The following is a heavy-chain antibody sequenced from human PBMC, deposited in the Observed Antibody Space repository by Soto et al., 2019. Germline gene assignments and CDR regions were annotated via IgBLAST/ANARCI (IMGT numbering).Heavy chain of an antibody. CDR2: INHSGST. CDR3: ARDRRNFDLRRVHGKVVYENRRDAFDI. D-gene: IGHD3-9*01. Sequence: SETLSLTGPVYRGHISIAGWGRVWQSQRQPLLWIGEINHSGSTNYNPYLKSRVTISVDTSKNQFSLKLSSVTAADTAVYYCARDRRNFDLRRVHGKVVYENRRDAFDIWGQGTMVT. J-gene: IGHJ3*02. CDR1: RGHISIAG. V-gene: IGHV4-34*01.